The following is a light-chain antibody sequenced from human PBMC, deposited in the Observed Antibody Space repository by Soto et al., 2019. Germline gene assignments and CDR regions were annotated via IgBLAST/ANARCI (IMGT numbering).Light chain of an antibody. CDR2: DAS. J-gene: IGKJ4*01. CDR3: QHFNEWPHMPA. CDR1: QAVGSN. V-gene: IGKV3-15*01. Sequence: IVLTQSPATLSVSPGERATLSCRASQAVGSNLAWYQQRPGQAPRLLIYDASTRATGIPHRFSGGGSGTDFTLTIRSLQSDDFAVYYCQHFNEWPHMPAFGGGTKLAIK.